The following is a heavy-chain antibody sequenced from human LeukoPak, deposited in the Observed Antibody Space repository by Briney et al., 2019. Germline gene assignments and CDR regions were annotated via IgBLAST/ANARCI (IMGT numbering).Heavy chain of an antibody. CDR3: ARSANPGVHDFDP. CDR1: GFTFSSYA. D-gene: IGHD6-6*01. Sequence: GGSLRLSCAASGFTFSSYAMAWVRQAPGKGLEWLSYISSSSKINYADSVKGRFTISRDNAKNSLYLQMNSLRDEDTAVYYCARSANPGVHDFDPCGHGTLVNVSS. CDR2: ISSSSKI. V-gene: IGHV3-48*02. J-gene: IGHJ5*02.